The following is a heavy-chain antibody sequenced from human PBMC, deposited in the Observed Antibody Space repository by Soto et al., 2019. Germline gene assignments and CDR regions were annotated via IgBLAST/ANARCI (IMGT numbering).Heavy chain of an antibody. J-gene: IGHJ6*02. D-gene: IGHD4-17*01. Sequence: SETLSLTCTVSGGSISSGDYYWSWIRQPPGKGLEWIGYIYHGGYTYYNPSLKSRVTISVDRSKNQFSLKLSSVTAADTAVYYCARAHYGDYGYGMDVWGQGTTVTVSS. CDR3: ARAHYGDYGYGMDV. CDR1: GGSISSGDYY. V-gene: IGHV4-30-2*01. CDR2: IYHGGYT.